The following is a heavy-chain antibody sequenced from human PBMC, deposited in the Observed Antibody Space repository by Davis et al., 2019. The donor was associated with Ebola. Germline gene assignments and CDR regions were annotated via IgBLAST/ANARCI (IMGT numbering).Heavy chain of an antibody. D-gene: IGHD2-2*01. J-gene: IGHJ6*02. Sequence: GGSLRLSCAASGFTFDDYAMHWVRQAPGKGLEWVSLISGDGGSTYYADSVKGRFTISRDNSKNTLYLQMNSLRAEDTAVYYCAKDIEYQLPQDLYYYYYGMDVWGQGTTVTVSS. CDR1: GFTFDDYA. CDR3: AKDIEYQLPQDLYYYYYGMDV. CDR2: ISGDGGST. V-gene: IGHV3-43*02.